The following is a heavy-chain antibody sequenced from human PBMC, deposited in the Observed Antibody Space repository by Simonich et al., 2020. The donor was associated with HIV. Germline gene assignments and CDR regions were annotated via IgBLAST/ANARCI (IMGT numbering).Heavy chain of an antibody. CDR1: GGSFSGYY. CDR2: SNHSGIP. CDR3: ARRDRELILYFDY. J-gene: IGHJ4*02. V-gene: IGHV4-34*01. Sequence: QVQLQQWGAGLLKPSETLSLTCAVDGGSFSGYYWSWIRQPPGKGLGWSGESNHSGIPNYKSPHTSLATISVDKSKNQFSLKLSSVTAADTAIYYCARRDRELILYFDYWGQGNLVTVSS. D-gene: IGHD3-3*01.